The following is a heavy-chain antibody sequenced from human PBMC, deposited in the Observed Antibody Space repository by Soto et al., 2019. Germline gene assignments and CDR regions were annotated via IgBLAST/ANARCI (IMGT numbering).Heavy chain of an antibody. CDR2: ISVYDGNT. J-gene: IGHJ6*03. CDR3: ARGAGDCSSTSCYKWLYYYYYMDV. D-gene: IGHD2-2*02. CDR1: GYTFTSYG. V-gene: IGHV1-18*01. Sequence: QVQLVQSGAEVQKPGASVKVSCKTSGYTFTSYGISWVRQAPGQGLEWMGWISVYDGNTNFAQKIQGRVTMTTDTATSTVYMELRSLRSDDTAVYYCARGAGDCSSTSCYKWLYYYYYMDVWGRGTTVTVSS.